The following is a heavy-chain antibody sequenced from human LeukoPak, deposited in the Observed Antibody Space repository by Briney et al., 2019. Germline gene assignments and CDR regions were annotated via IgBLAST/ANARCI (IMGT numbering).Heavy chain of an antibody. V-gene: IGHV3-21*01. D-gene: IGHD5-18*01. CDR3: ASLTYSYGYSLNDY. Sequence: GGSLRLSCAASGFTFSSYSMNWVRQAPGKGLEWVSSISSSSYIYYADSVKGRFTISRDNAKNSLYLQMDSLRAEDTAVHYCASLTYSYGYSLNDYWGQGTLVTVSS. CDR2: ISSSSYI. J-gene: IGHJ4*02. CDR1: GFTFSSYS.